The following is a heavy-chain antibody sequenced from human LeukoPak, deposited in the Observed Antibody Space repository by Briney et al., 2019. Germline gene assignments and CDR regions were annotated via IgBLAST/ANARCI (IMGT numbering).Heavy chain of an antibody. J-gene: IGHJ4*02. D-gene: IGHD2-15*01. V-gene: IGHV3-15*01. CDR1: GLTFSNAW. Sequence: GGSLRLSCAASGLTFSNAWMSWVRQAPGKGLEWVGRIKIKTDGGTTDYAATVKGRFTISRDDSKNTLYLQMNSLKTEDTAVYYCTTDIYCSGGSCLNRFDYWGQGILVTVSS. CDR3: TTDIYCSGGSCLNRFDY. CDR2: IKIKTDGGTT.